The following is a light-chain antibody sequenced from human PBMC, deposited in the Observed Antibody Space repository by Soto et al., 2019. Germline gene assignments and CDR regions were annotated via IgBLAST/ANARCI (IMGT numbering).Light chain of an antibody. Sequence: EIVLTQSPGTLSSSPGERATLSCRASQSVTSSSLGWYQQKPGQAPRLLMHSVSSRATGIPDRFSGSGSGTHFTLNISRLEPEDFAVYYCHQYGSSPWTFGQGTKVETK. CDR2: SVS. J-gene: IGKJ1*01. CDR1: QSVTSSS. V-gene: IGKV3-20*01. CDR3: HQYGSSPWT.